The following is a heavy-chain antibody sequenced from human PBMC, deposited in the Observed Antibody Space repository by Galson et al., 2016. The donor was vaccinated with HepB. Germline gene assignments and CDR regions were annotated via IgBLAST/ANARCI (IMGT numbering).Heavy chain of an antibody. CDR1: GFMFSNYW. Sequence: SLRLSCAASGFMFSNYWMSWVRQAPGKGLEWVANLNKDGSEKYYMDSVKGRFTISRDNAKNALYLQMNSLRAEDTAVYYCARDTKGRVEVVVAANYYYYYGMDVWGQGTTVTVSS. D-gene: IGHD2-15*01. CDR3: ARDTKGRVEVVVAANYYYYYGMDV. J-gene: IGHJ6*02. CDR2: LNKDGSEK. V-gene: IGHV3-7*01.